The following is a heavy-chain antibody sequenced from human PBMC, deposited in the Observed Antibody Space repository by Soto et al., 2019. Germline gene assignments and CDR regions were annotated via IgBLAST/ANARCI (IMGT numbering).Heavy chain of an antibody. CDR2: ISSTTNYI. V-gene: IGHV3-21*06. CDR1: GFTFTRYS. Sequence: EVQLVESGGGLVKPGGALRLSCAASGFTFTRYSMNWVRQAPGKGLEWVSSISSTTNYIYYGDSMKGRFTISRDNAKNSLYLGMNCLRAEDTAVYYCARESEDLTSNFDYWGQGTLVTVSS. J-gene: IGHJ4*02. CDR3: ARESEDLTSNFDY.